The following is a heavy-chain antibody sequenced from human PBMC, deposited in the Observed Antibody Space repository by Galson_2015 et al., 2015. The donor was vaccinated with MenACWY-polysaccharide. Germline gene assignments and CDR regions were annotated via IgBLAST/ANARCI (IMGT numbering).Heavy chain of an antibody. V-gene: IGHV4-4*02. CDR3: AGLMAGSPFGWFD. Sequence: SETLSLTCTVSSGSISSKDWWTWVRQPPGEGLEWIGEASQSGSTHYNPSLESRVTISVDKSKNQFSLVLRSVTAADTAVYYCAGLMAGSPFGWFD. CDR1: SGSISSKDW. CDR2: ASQSGST. D-gene: IGHD6-19*01. J-gene: IGHJ5*01.